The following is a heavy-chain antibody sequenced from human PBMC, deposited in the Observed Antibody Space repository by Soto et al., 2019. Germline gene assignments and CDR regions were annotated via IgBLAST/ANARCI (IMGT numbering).Heavy chain of an antibody. J-gene: IGHJ5*02. Sequence: QVQLQESGPGLEKPSGTLSLTCAVSGGSISSSNWWSWVRQPPGKGLEWIGEIYHSGSTNYNPSLKSRVTISVDKSKNQFSLKLSSVTAADTAVYYCARGIVYYDFWSGYRNWFDPWGQGTLVTVSS. CDR3: ARGIVYYDFWSGYRNWFDP. D-gene: IGHD3-3*01. CDR1: GGSISSSNW. V-gene: IGHV4-4*02. CDR2: IYHSGST.